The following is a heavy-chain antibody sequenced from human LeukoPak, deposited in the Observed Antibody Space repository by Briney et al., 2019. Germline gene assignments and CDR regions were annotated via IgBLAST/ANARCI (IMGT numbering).Heavy chain of an antibody. CDR2: IYYSGST. Sequence: SETLSLTCTVSGGSISGSSYYWGWIRQPPGKGLEWIGSIYYSGSTYYNPSLKSRVTISVDTSKNQFSLKLSSVTAADTAVYYCARGDSGSYNWFDPWGQGTLVTVSS. V-gene: IGHV4-39*01. J-gene: IGHJ5*02. CDR1: GGSISGSSYY. D-gene: IGHD1-26*01. CDR3: ARGDSGSYNWFDP.